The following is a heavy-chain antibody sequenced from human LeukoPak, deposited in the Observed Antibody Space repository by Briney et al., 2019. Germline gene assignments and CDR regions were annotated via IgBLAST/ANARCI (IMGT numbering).Heavy chain of an antibody. J-gene: IGHJ4*02. V-gene: IGHV4-59*08. D-gene: IGHD2-15*01. CDR3: ARHPFATPFDY. Sequence: SETLSLTCTVSGGSISDNYWSWIRQPPGKGLEWIGYAYYSGHTNYNSSLKSRVTMSLDTYKSQFSLRLSSVTAADTAVYFCARHPFATPFDYWGPGTLVTVSS. CDR2: AYYSGHT. CDR1: GGSISDNY.